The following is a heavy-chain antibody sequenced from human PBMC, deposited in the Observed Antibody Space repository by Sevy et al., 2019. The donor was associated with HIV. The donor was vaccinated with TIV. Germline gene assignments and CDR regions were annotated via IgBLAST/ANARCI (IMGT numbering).Heavy chain of an antibody. CDR3: ARSLAAAGTLGGMDV. V-gene: IGHV3-53*01. Sequence: GGSLRLSCAPSGFTVSSNYVSWVRQAPGKGLEWVSVIYSGGSTYYADSVKGRFTISRDNSKNTLYLQMNSLRAEDTAVYYCARSLAAAGTLGGMDVWGQGTTVTVSS. CDR1: GFTVSSNY. CDR2: IYSGGST. J-gene: IGHJ6*02. D-gene: IGHD6-13*01.